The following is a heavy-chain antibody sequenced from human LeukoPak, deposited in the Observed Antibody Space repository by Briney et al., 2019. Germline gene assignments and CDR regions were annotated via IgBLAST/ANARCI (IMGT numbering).Heavy chain of an antibody. CDR2: INPSGGST. CDR3: ARGVDGILTDNWFDP. CDR1: GYTFTSYY. J-gene: IGHJ5*02. V-gene: IGHV1-46*01. Sequence: ASVKVSCKASGYTFTSYYMHWVRQAPGQGLEWMGIINPSGGSTSYAQKFQGRVTMTRDMSTSTVYMELSSLRSEDTAVYYCARGVDGILTDNWFDPWGQGTLVTVSS. D-gene: IGHD3-9*01.